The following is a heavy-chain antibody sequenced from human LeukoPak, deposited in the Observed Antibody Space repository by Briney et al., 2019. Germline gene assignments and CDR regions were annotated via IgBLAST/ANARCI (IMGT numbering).Heavy chain of an antibody. CDR1: GFTLSSNY. D-gene: IGHD2-15*01. Sequence: GGSLRLSCAASGFTLSSNYMSWVRQAPGKGLEWVSVIYSGGSTYYADSVKGRFTTSRDNSKNTLYLQMNSLRAEDTAVYYCARDQGSYCSGGSCYSGFDYWGQGTLVTVSS. J-gene: IGHJ4*02. CDR2: IYSGGST. CDR3: ARDQGSYCSGGSCYSGFDY. V-gene: IGHV3-53*01.